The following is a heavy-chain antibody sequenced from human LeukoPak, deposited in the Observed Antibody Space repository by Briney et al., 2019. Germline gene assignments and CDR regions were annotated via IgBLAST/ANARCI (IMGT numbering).Heavy chain of an antibody. CDR1: GGSISCGSYS. Sequence: SQTLSLTCAVSGGSISCGSYSWNWIRQPPGKGLEWIGYIYHTGNTFYNPSLKSRVTISVDRSKNQFSLRLTSVTAADTAVYYCARGFFVRENPGSWFDPWGQGTLVTVSP. CDR2: IYHTGNT. J-gene: IGHJ5*02. CDR3: ARGFFVRENPGSWFDP. V-gene: IGHV4-30-2*01. D-gene: IGHD3-10*02.